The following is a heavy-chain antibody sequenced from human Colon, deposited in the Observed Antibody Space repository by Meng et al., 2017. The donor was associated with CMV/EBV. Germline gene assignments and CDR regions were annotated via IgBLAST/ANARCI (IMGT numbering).Heavy chain of an antibody. CDR2: ISPYNGDT. J-gene: IGHJ4*02. Sequence: QVTLVRPAGVVKKTGATVKGSCKTSGSTSPTFGISWVRQAPGRGRAWMAYISPYNGDTNDAQRLQGRVALTTDTSTSTVYMELGSLTSDDTAMYYCARELARGGYWSQGTLVTVSS. V-gene: IGHV1-18*01. CDR1: GSTSPTFG. CDR3: ARELARGGY.